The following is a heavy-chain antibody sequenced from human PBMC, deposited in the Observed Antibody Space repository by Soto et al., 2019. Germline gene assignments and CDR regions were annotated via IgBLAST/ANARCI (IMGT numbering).Heavy chain of an antibody. V-gene: IGHV3-74*01. J-gene: IGHJ6*02. CDR3: ARANGNTAMGNYYYYGMDV. Sequence: GGSLRLSCAASGFTFSSYWMHWVRQAPGKGLVWVSRINSDGSSTSYADSVKGRFTISRDNAKNTLYLQMNSLRAEDTAVYYCARANGNTAMGNYYYYGMDVWGQGTTVTVSS. D-gene: IGHD5-18*01. CDR2: INSDGSST. CDR1: GFTFSSYW.